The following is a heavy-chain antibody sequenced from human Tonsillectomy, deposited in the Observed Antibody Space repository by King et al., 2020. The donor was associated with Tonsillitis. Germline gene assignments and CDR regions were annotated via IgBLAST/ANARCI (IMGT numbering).Heavy chain of an antibody. CDR3: ARDSSGWLPVDY. D-gene: IGHD6-19*01. Sequence: QLQESGPGLVQPSGTLSLTCTVSGDSFSGSNWWSWVRQSPEKGLEWIGEIHSGGSTNYNPSFKSRVTMSIDKSKNQFSLRLNSVTAADTAVYYCARDSSGWLPVDYWGQGTLVTVSS. CDR2: IHSGGST. V-gene: IGHV4-4*02. CDR1: GDSFSGSNW. J-gene: IGHJ4*02.